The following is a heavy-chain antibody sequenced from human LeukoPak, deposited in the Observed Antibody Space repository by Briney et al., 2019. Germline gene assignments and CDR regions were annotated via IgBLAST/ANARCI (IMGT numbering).Heavy chain of an antibody. V-gene: IGHV1-8*01. Sequence: ASVKVSCKASGYTFTSYDINWVRQATGQGLEGMGWMNSNRCNTGYARKFQDRVTMTRNTSISTAYMELSSLRSEDTAVYYCASTLGYCSSTSCYLSAFDIWGQGTVVTVSS. D-gene: IGHD2-2*01. CDR3: ASTLGYCSSTSCYLSAFDI. CDR2: MNSNRCNT. CDR1: GYTFTSYD. J-gene: IGHJ3*02.